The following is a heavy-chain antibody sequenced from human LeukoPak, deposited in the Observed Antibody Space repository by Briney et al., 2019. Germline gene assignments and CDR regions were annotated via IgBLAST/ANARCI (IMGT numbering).Heavy chain of an antibody. D-gene: IGHD6-19*01. V-gene: IGHV4-4*07. CDR1: GGSISSYY. J-gene: IGHJ3*02. CDR3: ARGYPTPYSSGRGAFDI. Sequence: SETLSLTCTVSGGSISSYYWSWIRQPAGKGLEWIGRIYTSGSTNYNPSLKSRVTMSVDTSKNQFSLKLSSVTAADTAVYYCARGYPTPYSSGRGAFDIWGQGTMVTVSS. CDR2: IYTSGST.